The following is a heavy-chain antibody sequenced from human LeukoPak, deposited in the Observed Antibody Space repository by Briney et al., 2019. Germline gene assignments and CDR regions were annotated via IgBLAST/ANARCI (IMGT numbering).Heavy chain of an antibody. V-gene: IGHV5-51*01. J-gene: IGHJ4*02. Sequence: GESLKISCKVSGYSFTNYWIDWVRQLPGKGLEWMGNIYPGDSDTRYSPSFQGQVTISADTSISTAYMQWWSLKASDTAMYYCVRRFYSDSSAYHYDYWGQGTQVTVSS. CDR2: IYPGDSDT. CDR1: GYSFTNYW. D-gene: IGHD3-22*01. CDR3: VRRFYSDSSAYHYDY.